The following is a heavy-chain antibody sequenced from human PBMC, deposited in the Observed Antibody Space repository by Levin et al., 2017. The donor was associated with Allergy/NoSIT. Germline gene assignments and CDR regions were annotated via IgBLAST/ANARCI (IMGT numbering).Heavy chain of an antibody. J-gene: IGHJ6*02. CDR2: ISGSGNSA. D-gene: IGHD3-9*01. Sequence: GGSLRLSCAVSGFTFSSYAMNWVRQAPGKGLEWVSIISGSGNSAFYADSVKGRFTISRANSKNTLFLQMHSLRADDTAVYYCVKGNYDTETGLRLGMDVWGQGTTVTVSS. CDR1: GFTFSSYA. V-gene: IGHV3-23*01. CDR3: VKGNYDTETGLRLGMDV.